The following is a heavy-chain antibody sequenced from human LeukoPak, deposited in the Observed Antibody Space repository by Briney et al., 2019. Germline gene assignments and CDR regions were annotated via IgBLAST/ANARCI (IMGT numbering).Heavy chain of an antibody. Sequence: PSETLSLTCTVSGYSISSGYYWGWLRQPPGKGLEWIGGIYHSGSTYYNPSLKSRVTISVDTSKNQFSLKLSSVTAADTAVYYCARGPEGVIVYWGQGTLVTVSS. CDR3: ARGPEGVIVY. CDR1: GYSISSGYY. V-gene: IGHV4-38-2*02. J-gene: IGHJ4*02. CDR2: IYHSGST. D-gene: IGHD3-16*02.